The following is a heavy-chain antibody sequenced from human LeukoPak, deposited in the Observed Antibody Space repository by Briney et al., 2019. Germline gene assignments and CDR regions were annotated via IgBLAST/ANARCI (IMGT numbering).Heavy chain of an antibody. V-gene: IGHV4-34*01. D-gene: IGHD2-2*01. CDR2: INHSGST. Sequence: PSETLSLTCAVYGGSFSGYYWSWIRQPPGKGPEWIGEINHSGSTNYNPSLKSRVTISVDTSKNQFSLKLSSVTAADTAVYYCARGKTGYCSSTSCRMVTFDYWGQGTLVTVSS. CDR3: ARGKTGYCSSTSCRMVTFDY. CDR1: GGSFSGYY. J-gene: IGHJ4*02.